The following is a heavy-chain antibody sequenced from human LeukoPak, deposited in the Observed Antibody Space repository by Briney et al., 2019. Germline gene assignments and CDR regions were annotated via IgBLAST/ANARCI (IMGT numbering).Heavy chain of an antibody. V-gene: IGHV1-8*01. CDR1: GYTFTSYD. D-gene: IGHD2-15*01. CDR2: MNPNSGNT. Sequence: GASVKVSCKASGYTFTSYDINWVRQATGQGLEWMGWMNPNSGNTGYAQKFQGRVTMTRNTSISTAYMELSSLRSEDTAVYYCARVGSAATHEYYYYYMDVWGKGTTVTVS. CDR3: ARVGSAATHEYYYYYMDV. J-gene: IGHJ6*03.